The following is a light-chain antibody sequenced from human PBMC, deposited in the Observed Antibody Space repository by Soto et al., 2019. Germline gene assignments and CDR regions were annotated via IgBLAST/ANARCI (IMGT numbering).Light chain of an antibody. CDR1: TSDVGAYNY. CDR2: QVS. V-gene: IGLV2-14*01. CDR3: SSYTSSTTYV. Sequence: QSALTQPASVSGSPGQSIAISCTGTTSDVGAYNYVPWYQQHPGKAPKLMIYQVSNRPSGVSNRFSGSKSGNTASLTISGLQAEDEADYYCSSYTSSTTYVFGTGTKVTVL. J-gene: IGLJ1*01.